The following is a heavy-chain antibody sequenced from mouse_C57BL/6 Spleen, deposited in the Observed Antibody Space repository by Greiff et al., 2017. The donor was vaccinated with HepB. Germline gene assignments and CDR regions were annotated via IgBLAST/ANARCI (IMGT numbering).Heavy chain of an antibody. D-gene: IGHD2-10*02. Sequence: EVKLMESGPGLVKPSQSLSLTCSVTGYSITSGYYWNWIRQFPGNKLEWMGYISYDGSNNYNPSLKNRISITRDTSKNQFFLKLNSVTTEDTATYYCARYGNNGYWGQGTTLTVSS. CDR3: ARYGNNGY. V-gene: IGHV3-6*01. CDR2: ISYDGSN. J-gene: IGHJ2*01. CDR1: GYSITSGYY.